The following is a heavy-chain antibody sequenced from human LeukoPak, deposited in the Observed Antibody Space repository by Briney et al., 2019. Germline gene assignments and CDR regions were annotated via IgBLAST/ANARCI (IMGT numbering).Heavy chain of an antibody. CDR3: ARWGIAAAGDRQYNWFDP. D-gene: IGHD6-13*01. CDR2: IYYSGST. CDR1: GGSISSYY. Sequence: KASETLSLTCTVSGGSISSYYWTWIRQPPGKGLEWIGYIYYSGSTNYNPSLKSRVTISVDTSKNQFSLKLSSVTAADTAVYYCARWGIAAAGDRQYNWFDPWGQGTLVTVSS. V-gene: IGHV4-59*08. J-gene: IGHJ5*02.